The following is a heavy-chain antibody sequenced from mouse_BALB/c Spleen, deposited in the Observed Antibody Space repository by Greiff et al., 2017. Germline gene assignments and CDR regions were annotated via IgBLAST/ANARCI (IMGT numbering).Heavy chain of an antibody. CDR2: IYPGDGDT. J-gene: IGHJ3*01. CDR3: ARGDWDDCCFAY. V-gene: IGHV1-87*01. CDR1: GYTFTSYW. D-gene: IGHD4-1*01. Sequence: QVQLQQSGAELARPGASVKLSCKASGYTFTSYWMQWVKQRPGQGLEWIGAIYPGDGDTRYTQKFKGKATLTADKSSSTAYMQLSSLASEDSAVYYCARGDWDDCCFAYWGQGTLVTVSA.